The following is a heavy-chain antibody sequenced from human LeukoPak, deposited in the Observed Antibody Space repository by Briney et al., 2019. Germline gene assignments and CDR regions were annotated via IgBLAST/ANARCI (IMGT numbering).Heavy chain of an antibody. J-gene: IGHJ5*02. D-gene: IGHD2-2*01. CDR1: GLTFSSYG. Sequence: PGRSLRLSCAASGLTFSSYGMHWVRQAPGKGLEWVAVISYDGAIRNYADSVKGRFTISRDNSKNTLYLQMNSLTAEDTAQYYCAKGGCSSTTCYLANPWGQGTLVTVYS. CDR3: AKGGCSSTTCYLANP. V-gene: IGHV3-30*18. CDR2: ISYDGAIR.